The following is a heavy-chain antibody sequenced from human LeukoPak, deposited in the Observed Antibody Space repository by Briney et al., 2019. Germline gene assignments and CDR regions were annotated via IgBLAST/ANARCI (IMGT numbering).Heavy chain of an antibody. CDR2: ISYDGSNK. Sequence: GGSLRLSCAASGFTFSSYAIHWVRRAPGKGLEWVAVISYDGSNKYYADSVKGRFTISRDNSKNTLYLQMNSLRAEDTAVYYCARHLSGVTGYTYGRGIDYWGQGTLVTVSS. D-gene: IGHD5-18*01. CDR1: GFTFSSYA. V-gene: IGHV3-30*04. CDR3: ARHLSGVTGYTYGRGIDY. J-gene: IGHJ4*02.